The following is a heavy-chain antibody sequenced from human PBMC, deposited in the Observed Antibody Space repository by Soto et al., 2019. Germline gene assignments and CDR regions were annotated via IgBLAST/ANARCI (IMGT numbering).Heavy chain of an antibody. Sequence: GGSLRLSCAASGFTVSSNYMSWVRQAPGRGLEWVSVIYGGSFRNYADSVKGRFTSSRDDSKNTVYLLMNSLRAEDTAVYYCARWSEGLDIWGQGTRVTVSS. V-gene: IGHV3-53*01. CDR1: GFTVSSNY. CDR3: ARWSEGLDI. D-gene: IGHD3-3*01. J-gene: IGHJ3*02. CDR2: IYGGSFR.